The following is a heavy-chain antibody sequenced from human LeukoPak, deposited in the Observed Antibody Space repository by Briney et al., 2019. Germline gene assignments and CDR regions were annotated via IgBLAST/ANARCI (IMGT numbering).Heavy chain of an antibody. D-gene: IGHD3-10*01. V-gene: IGHV3-11*01. CDR3: ARASSMVRGGYYYGMDV. CDR2: ISSSGSTI. CDR1: GFTFSDYY. Sequence: GGSLRLSCAASGFTFSDYYMSWIRQAPGKGLEWASYISSSGSTIYYADSVKGRFTISRDNAKNSLYLQMNSLRAEDTAVYYCARASSMVRGGYYYGMDVWGQGTTVTVSS. J-gene: IGHJ6*02.